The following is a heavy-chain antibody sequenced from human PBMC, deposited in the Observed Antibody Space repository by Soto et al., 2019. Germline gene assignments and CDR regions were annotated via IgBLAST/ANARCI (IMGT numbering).Heavy chain of an antibody. CDR2: IYHSGST. Sequence: PSETLSLTCAVSGGSISSSNWWSWVRQPPGKGLEWIGEIYHSGSTNYNPSLKSRVTISVDKSKNQFSLKLSSVTAADTAVYYCARIRTYDFYYYGMDVWGQGTTVTISS. V-gene: IGHV4-4*02. D-gene: IGHD3-16*01. CDR3: ARIRTYDFYYYGMDV. CDR1: GGSISSSNW. J-gene: IGHJ6*02.